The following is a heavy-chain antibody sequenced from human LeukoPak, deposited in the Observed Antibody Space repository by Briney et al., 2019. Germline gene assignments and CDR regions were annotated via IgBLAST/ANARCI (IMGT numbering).Heavy chain of an antibody. CDR1: GYTFTSYG. CDR3: ARGRRQLERQMYWFDP. V-gene: IGHV1-18*01. Sequence: ASVRVSCKASGYTFTSYGISWVRQAPGQGLEWMGWISAYNGNTNYVQKLQGRVTMTTDTSTSTAYMELRSLRSDDTAVYYCARGRRQLERQMYWFDPWGQGTLVTVSP. D-gene: IGHD1-1*01. CDR2: ISAYNGNT. J-gene: IGHJ5*02.